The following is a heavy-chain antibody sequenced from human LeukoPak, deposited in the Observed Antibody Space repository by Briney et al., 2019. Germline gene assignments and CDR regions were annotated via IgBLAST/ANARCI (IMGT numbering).Heavy chain of an antibody. Sequence: PGGSLRLSCAVSGVIFSNYDIQWIRQVPGKGLTWLSLIRYDGIDKYYADSVKGRFTASRDKAKNTVCLQMNSLRTEDTALYYCALSRNYGFFDVWGHGTMVSVSS. CDR2: IRYDGIDK. CDR3: ALSRNYGFFDV. D-gene: IGHD3-3*01. CDR1: GVIFSNYD. V-gene: IGHV3-30*02. J-gene: IGHJ3*01.